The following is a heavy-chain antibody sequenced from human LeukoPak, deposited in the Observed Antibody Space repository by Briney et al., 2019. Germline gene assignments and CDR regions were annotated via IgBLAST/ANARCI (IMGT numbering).Heavy chain of an antibody. CDR2: IYTSGST. V-gene: IGHV4-4*07. CDR3: AREGYYDSSGYYEI. D-gene: IGHD3-22*01. J-gene: IGHJ3*02. CDR1: GGSISSYY. Sequence: SETLSLTCTVSGGSISSYYWSWIRQPDGKGLEWIGRIYTSGSTNYNPSLKSRVTMSVDTSKNQFSLKLSSVTAADTAVYYCAREGYYDSSGYYEIWGQGTMVTVSS.